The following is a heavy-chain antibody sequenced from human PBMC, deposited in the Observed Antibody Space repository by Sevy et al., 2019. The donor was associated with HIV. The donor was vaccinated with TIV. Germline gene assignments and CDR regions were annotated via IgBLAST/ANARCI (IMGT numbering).Heavy chain of an antibody. CDR3: AREPYYYGSGSYRPYYYYYGMDV. CDR1: GGSISSGDYY. CDR2: IYYSGST. Sequence: SETLSLTCTVSGGSISSGDYYWSWIRQPPGKGLEWIGYIYYSGSTYYNPSLKSRVTISVDTSKNQFSLKLSSVTAAETAVYYCAREPYYYGSGSYRPYYYYYGMDVWGQGTTVTVSS. J-gene: IGHJ6*02. V-gene: IGHV4-30-4*02. D-gene: IGHD3-10*01.